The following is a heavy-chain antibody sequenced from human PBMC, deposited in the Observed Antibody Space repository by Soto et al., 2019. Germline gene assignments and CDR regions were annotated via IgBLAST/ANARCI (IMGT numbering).Heavy chain of an antibody. J-gene: IGHJ6*02. D-gene: IGHD4-4*01. CDR1: GFTFSSYE. CDR3: ARSYSKQHYYYYGMDV. Sequence: GGSLRLSCAASGFTFSSYEMNCVRQAPGKGLEWVSYISSSGSTIYYADSVKGRFTISRGNAKNSLYLQMNSLRAEDTAVYYCARSYSKQHYYYYGMDVWGQGTTVTV. V-gene: IGHV3-48*03. CDR2: ISSSGSTI.